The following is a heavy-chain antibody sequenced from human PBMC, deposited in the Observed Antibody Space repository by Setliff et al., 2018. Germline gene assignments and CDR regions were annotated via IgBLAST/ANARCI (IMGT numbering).Heavy chain of an antibody. CDR2: IHGEGINT. CDR1: GFTFSTYV. D-gene: IGHD1-26*01. V-gene: IGHV3-23*01. CDR3: MKKIIAGGGPPYDYFDY. J-gene: IGHJ4*02. Sequence: GGSLRLSCAASGFTFSTYVMTWVRQAPGKGLEWVSSIHGEGINTYYADSVKGRFTISRDNPKNTLFLQMNSLRADDTAVYYCMKKIIAGGGPPYDYFDYWGQGTLVTVSS.